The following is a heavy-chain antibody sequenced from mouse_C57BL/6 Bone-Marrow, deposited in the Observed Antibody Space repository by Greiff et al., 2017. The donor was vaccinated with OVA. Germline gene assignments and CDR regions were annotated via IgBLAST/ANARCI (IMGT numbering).Heavy chain of an antibody. J-gene: IGHJ4*01. CDR1: GYTFTSYW. D-gene: IGHD1-1*01. Sequence: QVQLQQPGAELVRPGSSVKLSCKASGYTFTSYWLDWVKQRPGQGLEWIGNIYPSDSETHYNQKFKDKATLTVDKSSSTAYMQLSSLTSEDSAVYYCASTRLFFHAMDYRGHGTSVPASS. CDR3: ASTRLFFHAMDY. V-gene: IGHV1-61*01. CDR2: IYPSDSET.